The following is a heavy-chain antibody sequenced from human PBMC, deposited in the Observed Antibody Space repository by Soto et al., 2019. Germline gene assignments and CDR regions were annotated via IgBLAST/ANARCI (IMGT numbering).Heavy chain of an antibody. CDR1: GGSINRGDYY. V-gene: IGHV4-30-4*01. CDR3: ARDSTECSADCFTGWAFDS. D-gene: IGHD2-21*02. CDR2: VSSYRGTT. Sequence: PSETLSLTCTVSGGSINRGDYYWSWIRQPPGKGLEWIGYVSSYRGTTYYNPSLKSRLTISLGTPMNQFSLRADDTAVYYCARDSTECSADCFTGWAFDSWGQGTQVTVSS. J-gene: IGHJ4*02.